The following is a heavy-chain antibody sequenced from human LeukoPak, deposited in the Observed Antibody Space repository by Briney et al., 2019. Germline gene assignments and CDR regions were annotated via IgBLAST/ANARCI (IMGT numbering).Heavy chain of an antibody. CDR2: IRYDGSNK. V-gene: IGHV3-30*02. J-gene: IGHJ4*02. Sequence: PGGSLXLSCAASGFTFSSYGMHWVRQAPGKGLEWVAFIRYDGSNKYYADSVKGRFTISRDNSKNTLYLQMNSLRAEDTAVYYCAKEVGSIFDYWGQGTLVTVSS. CDR3: AKEVGSIFDY. CDR1: GFTFSSYG. D-gene: IGHD2/OR15-2a*01.